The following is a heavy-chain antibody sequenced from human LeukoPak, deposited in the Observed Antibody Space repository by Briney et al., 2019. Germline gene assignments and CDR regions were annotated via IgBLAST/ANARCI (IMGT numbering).Heavy chain of an antibody. D-gene: IGHD6-19*01. J-gene: IGHJ4*02. CDR1: GFTFSSYS. CDR2: ISSSSSYI. CDR3: ARERAVAGYGGDFDY. V-gene: IGHV3-21*01. Sequence: PGGSLRPSCAASGFTFSSYSMNWVRQAPGKGLEWVSSISSSSSYIYYADSVKGRFTISRDNAKNSLYLQMNSLRAEDTAVYYCARERAVAGYGGDFDYWGQGTLVTVSS.